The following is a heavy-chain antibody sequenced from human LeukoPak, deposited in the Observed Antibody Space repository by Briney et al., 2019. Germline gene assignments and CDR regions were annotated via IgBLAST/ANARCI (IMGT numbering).Heavy chain of an antibody. CDR1: GFTFSSYE. J-gene: IGHJ5*02. Sequence: AGGSLRLSCAASGFTFSSYEMNWVRQAPGKGLEWISYISSSGSTIYYADSVKGRFSISRDNAKNSLYLQMNSLRAEDTAAYYCARASGSYTTWGQGTLVTVSS. V-gene: IGHV3-48*03. D-gene: IGHD1-26*01. CDR2: ISSSGSTI. CDR3: ARASGSYTT.